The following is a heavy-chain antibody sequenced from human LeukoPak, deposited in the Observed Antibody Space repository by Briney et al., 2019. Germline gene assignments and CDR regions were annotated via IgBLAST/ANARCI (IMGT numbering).Heavy chain of an antibody. CDR3: APLGRYDILTGEDN. D-gene: IGHD3-9*01. CDR1: GFTFSSYA. J-gene: IGHJ4*02. Sequence: GGSPRLSCAASGFTFSSYAMSWVRQAPGKGLEWVSAISGSGGSTYYADSVKGRFTISRDNSKNTLYLQMNSLRAEDTAVYYCAPLGRYDILTGEDNWGQGTLVTVSS. V-gene: IGHV3-23*01. CDR2: ISGSGGST.